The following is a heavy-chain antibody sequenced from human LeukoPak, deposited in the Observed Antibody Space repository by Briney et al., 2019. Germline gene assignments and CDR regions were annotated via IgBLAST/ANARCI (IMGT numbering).Heavy chain of an antibody. D-gene: IGHD6-6*01. J-gene: IGHJ2*01. CDR1: GYPFIDYY. Sequence: ASVKVSCKASGYPFIDYYLHWVRQAPGQGLEWMGCINPNTGDTNSAQNFQGRVTMTRDTSTNTVYMELSSLRSEDTAVFYCVRGASSIAALNPFWYFDLWGRGTLVTVSS. CDR3: VRGASSIAALNPFWYFDL. CDR2: INPNTGDT. V-gene: IGHV1-2*02.